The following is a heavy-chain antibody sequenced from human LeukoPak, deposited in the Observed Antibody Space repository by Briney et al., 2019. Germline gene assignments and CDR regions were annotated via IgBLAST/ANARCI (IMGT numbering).Heavy chain of an antibody. CDR3: AREMYSGMYNDAFDI. J-gene: IGHJ3*02. CDR1: GFTFSNYG. CDR2: IWYDGSNK. Sequence: PGRSLRLSCAASGFTFSNYGMHWVRQAPGKGLEWVAVIWYDGSNKYYGDSVKGRFTISRDNSKNTLYLQMNSLRAEDTAVYYCAREMYSGMYNDAFDIWGQGTKVTVSS. V-gene: IGHV3-33*01. D-gene: IGHD1-26*01.